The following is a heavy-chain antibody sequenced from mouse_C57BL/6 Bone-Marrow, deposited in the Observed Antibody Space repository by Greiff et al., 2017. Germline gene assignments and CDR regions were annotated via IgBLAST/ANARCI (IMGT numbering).Heavy chain of an antibody. J-gene: IGHJ3*01. V-gene: IGHV1-50*01. CDR2: IDPSDSYT. CDR1: GYTFTSYW. CDR3: ARTAY. Sequence: VQLQQPGAELVKPGASVKLSCKASGYTFTSYWMQWVKQRPGQGLEWIGGIDPSDSYTNYNQKFKGKATLTVDTSSSTAYMQLSSLTPEDAAVYYCARTAYWGQGTLVTVSA.